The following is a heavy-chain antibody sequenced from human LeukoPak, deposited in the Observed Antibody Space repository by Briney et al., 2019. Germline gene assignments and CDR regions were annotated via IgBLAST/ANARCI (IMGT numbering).Heavy chain of an antibody. D-gene: IGHD1-26*01. CDR2: IYDSGST. V-gene: IGHV4-39*01. J-gene: IGHJ5*02. CDR3: AANVVGATTDWFDP. CDR1: GGSIRSSYYY. Sequence: ASETLSLTCTVSGGSIRSSYYYWGWIRQPPGKGLEWIGSIYDSGSTYYNPSLKSRVTISVDTSKNQFSLKLNSVTAADTAVYYCAANVVGATTDWFDPWGQGTLVTVSS.